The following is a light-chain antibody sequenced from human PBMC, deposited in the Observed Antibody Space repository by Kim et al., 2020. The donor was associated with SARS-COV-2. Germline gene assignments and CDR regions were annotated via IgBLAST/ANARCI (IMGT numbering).Light chain of an antibody. V-gene: IGKV1-27*01. CDR1: QGITNS. Sequence: DIQMTQSPSSLSVSVGDRVTITCLASQGITNSLAWYQQKPGKVPQLLIYAASALQSGVPSRFSGRGSGTDFTLTISSLQPEDVATYYCQKYNSAPWTFGQGTKVDIK. J-gene: IGKJ1*01. CDR2: AAS. CDR3: QKYNSAPWT.